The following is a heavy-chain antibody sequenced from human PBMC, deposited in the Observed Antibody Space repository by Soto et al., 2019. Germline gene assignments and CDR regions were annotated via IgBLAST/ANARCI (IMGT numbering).Heavy chain of an antibody. CDR2: IYHSGST. CDR1: GGSISSGGYS. D-gene: IGHD5-18*01. CDR3: AREADSLNFDY. J-gene: IGHJ4*02. V-gene: IGHV4-30-2*01. Sequence: PWETLSLTCAVSGGSISSGGYSWSWIRQPPGKGLEWIGYIYHSGSTYYNPSLKSRVTISVDRSKNQFSLKLSSVTAADTAVYYCAREADSLNFDYWGQGTLVTVSS.